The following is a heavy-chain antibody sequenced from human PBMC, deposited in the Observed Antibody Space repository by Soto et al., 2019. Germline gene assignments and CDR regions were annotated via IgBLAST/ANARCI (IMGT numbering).Heavy chain of an antibody. CDR1: GGSFSGYY. D-gene: IGHD2-21*02. Sequence: PXERLPLPGAVFGGSFSGYYWTWIRQPPGKGLEWIGEINHSGTINFNPSLKSRLTISLDTSKKHFSLKLSSVTDADTAAYYCARADRTLVTSYSLDVWGQGTMVTVSS. V-gene: IGHV4-34*01. CDR2: INHSGTI. CDR3: ARADRTLVTSYSLDV. J-gene: IGHJ6*02.